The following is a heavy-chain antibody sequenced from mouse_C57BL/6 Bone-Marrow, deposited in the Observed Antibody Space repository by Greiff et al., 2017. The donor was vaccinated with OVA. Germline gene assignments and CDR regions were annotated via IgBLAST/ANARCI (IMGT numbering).Heavy chain of an antibody. J-gene: IGHJ4*01. CDR2: ISDDGSYT. CDR3: ARDGGLMDY. Sequence: EVKLMESGGGLVKPGGSLKLSCAASGFTFSSYAMSWVRQTPEKRLEWVATISDDGSYTYYPDNVKGRFTISRDNAKNNLYLQMSHLKSEDTAMYYCARDGGLMDYWGQGTSVTVSS. CDR1: GFTFSSYA. V-gene: IGHV5-4*01.